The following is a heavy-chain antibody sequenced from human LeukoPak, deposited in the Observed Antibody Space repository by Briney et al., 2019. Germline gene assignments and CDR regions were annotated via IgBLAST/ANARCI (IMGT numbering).Heavy chain of an antibody. CDR1: GFRFSDHA. CDR2: ISYDGSNK. J-gene: IGHJ4*02. Sequence: PGRSLRLSCAAPGFRFSDHAMHWVRQAPGKGLEWVAVISYDGSNKYYADSVKGRFTISRDNSKNTLYLQMNSLRTEDTAVYYCARQQWLLLIWMGSFDCWGQGALVTVSS. D-gene: IGHD6-19*01. CDR3: ARQQWLLLIWMGSFDC. V-gene: IGHV3-30-3*01.